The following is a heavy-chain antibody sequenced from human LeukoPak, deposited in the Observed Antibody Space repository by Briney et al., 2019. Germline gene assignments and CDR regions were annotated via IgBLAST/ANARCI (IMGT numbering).Heavy chain of an antibody. J-gene: IGHJ4*02. CDR2: IIPIFGTA. Sequence: ASVKVSCKASGYTFTSYAISWVRQAPGQGLEWMGGIIPIFGTANYAQKFQGRVTITADESTSTAYMELSSLRSEDTAVYYCASLAIVGAHFDYWGQGTLVTVSS. V-gene: IGHV1-69*13. D-gene: IGHD1-26*01. CDR3: ASLAIVGAHFDY. CDR1: GYTFTSYA.